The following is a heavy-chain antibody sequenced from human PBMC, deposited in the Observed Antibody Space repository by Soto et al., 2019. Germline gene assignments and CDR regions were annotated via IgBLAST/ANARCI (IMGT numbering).Heavy chain of an antibody. V-gene: IGHV4-31*03. J-gene: IGHJ4*02. D-gene: IGHD3-10*01. CDR3: ARDQGRWFGELSVGPFDY. Sequence: SETLSLTCTVSGGSISSGGYYWSWIRQHPGKGLEWIGYIYYSGSTYYNPSLKSRVTISVDTSKNQFSLKLSSVTAADTAVYYCARDQGRWFGELSVGPFDYWGQGTLVTVSS. CDR2: IYYSGST. CDR1: GGSISSGGYY.